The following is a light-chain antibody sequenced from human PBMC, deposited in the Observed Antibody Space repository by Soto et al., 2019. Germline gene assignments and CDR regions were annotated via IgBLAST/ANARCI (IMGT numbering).Light chain of an antibody. CDR3: QQYRNWPRT. V-gene: IGKV3D-15*01. Sequence: EIGVTQSPGTLSLCRGNRPSHSCRVSQTITSSFLAWYLQKPGQAPRLLIYGASTCATHIPARVSGSGSGTEFTLTITSPRSEDYSVYYCQQYRNWPRTFGQGTKVDIK. CDR2: GAS. CDR1: QTITSS. J-gene: IGKJ1*01.